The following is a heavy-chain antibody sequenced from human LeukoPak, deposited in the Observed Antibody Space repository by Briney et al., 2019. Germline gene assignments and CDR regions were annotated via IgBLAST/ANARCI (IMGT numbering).Heavy chain of an antibody. Sequence: GGPLRLSCAASGFTFSSFGMHWVRQAPVRGLEWVAVIWADGSKTYCADSVKSRFTISRDNTKNTVYLQVDSLRAEVTALYYWARDLGRGNTPFDYWGQGTLVTVSS. J-gene: IGHJ4*02. CDR3: ARDLGRGNTPFDY. D-gene: IGHD3-16*01. V-gene: IGHV3-33*01. CDR2: IWADGSKT. CDR1: GFTFSSFG.